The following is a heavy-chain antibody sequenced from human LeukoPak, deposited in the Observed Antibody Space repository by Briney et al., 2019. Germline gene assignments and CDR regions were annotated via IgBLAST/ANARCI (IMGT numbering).Heavy chain of an antibody. Sequence: PGGSLRLSCAASGFTFSSYWMSWVRQAPGKGLEWVGNIKRDGSEKYYVDSVKGRLTISRDNAENSLYLQMNRLRAEDTAVYYCARARDYGSGRANAFDFWGPGTMVTVSS. CDR1: GFTFSSYW. J-gene: IGHJ3*01. CDR2: IKRDGSEK. D-gene: IGHD3-10*01. V-gene: IGHV3-7*05. CDR3: ARARDYGSGRANAFDF.